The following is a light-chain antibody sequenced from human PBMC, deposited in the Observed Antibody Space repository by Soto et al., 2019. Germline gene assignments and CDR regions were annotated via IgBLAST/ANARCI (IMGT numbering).Light chain of an antibody. CDR3: QQLNSYLIT. V-gene: IGKV1-9*01. Sequence: IQLTQSPSSMSASVGDRFTITCRASQGISSYLAWYQQKPGKAPKLLIYAASTLQSGFPSRFSGSGSGTDFTLTISSLQPEDFATYYCQQLNSYLITFGQGTRLEIK. J-gene: IGKJ5*01. CDR1: QGISSY. CDR2: AAS.